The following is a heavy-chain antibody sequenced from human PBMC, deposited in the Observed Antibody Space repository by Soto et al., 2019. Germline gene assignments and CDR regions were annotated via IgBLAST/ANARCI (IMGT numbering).Heavy chain of an antibody. CDR2: INHSGST. Sequence: TSETLSLTCAVYGGSFSGYYWSWIRQPPGKGLEWIGEINHSGSTNYNPSLKSRVTISVDTSKNQFSLKLSSVTAADTAVYYCARSEDSLPFLDPWGQGTLVTVSS. CDR1: GGSFSGYY. D-gene: IGHD2-15*01. J-gene: IGHJ5*02. V-gene: IGHV4-34*01. CDR3: ARSEDSLPFLDP.